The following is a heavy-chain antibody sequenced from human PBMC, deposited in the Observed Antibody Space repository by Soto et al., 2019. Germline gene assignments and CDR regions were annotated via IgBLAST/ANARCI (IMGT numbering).Heavy chain of an antibody. V-gene: IGHV4-59*01. CDR3: ARDLWGYCGTDCYPLDV. Sequence: SQTLPLTCTGSGGFIRGYYGRWFRQHPGKGLEWIGYMYNTGSTVYNPSFQSRVTISVDTSKNQFSLKLNSVTAADTAVYYCARDLWGYCGTDCYPLDVWGQGPTVT. CDR2: MYNTGST. D-gene: IGHD2-21*02. CDR1: GGFIRGYY. J-gene: IGHJ6*02.